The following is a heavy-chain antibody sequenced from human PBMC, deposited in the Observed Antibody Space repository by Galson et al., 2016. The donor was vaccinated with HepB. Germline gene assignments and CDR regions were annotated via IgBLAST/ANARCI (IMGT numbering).Heavy chain of an antibody. D-gene: IGHD5-18*01. V-gene: IGHV3-30-3*01. Sequence: SLRLSCAASGFTFSSYAMHWVRQAPGKGLEWVAVISYDGSNEYYTDFVKGRFIISRDNSKNTLYLQMNSLRAEDTAVYYCARPEGIQLWSPHYYYYYGMDVWGQGTTVTVSS. J-gene: IGHJ6*02. CDR3: ARPEGIQLWSPHYYYYYGMDV. CDR1: GFTFSSYA. CDR2: ISYDGSNE.